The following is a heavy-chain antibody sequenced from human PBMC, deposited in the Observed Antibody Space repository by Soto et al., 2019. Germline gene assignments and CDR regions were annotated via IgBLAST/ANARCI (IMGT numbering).Heavy chain of an antibody. CDR3: PRHISNFRSYYYAMDV. Sequence: GESLKISCKGSGYTFTDYWIRWVRQLPGKALEWLGIIYPGDSDTRYSPSFQGHVTITVDKSTSTAYLQWTPLKSYDTAMSYSPRHISNFRSYYYAMDVCGQRTTVTVSS. V-gene: IGHV5-51*01. CDR2: IYPGDSDT. D-gene: IGHD4-4*01. J-gene: IGHJ6*02. CDR1: GYTFTDYW.